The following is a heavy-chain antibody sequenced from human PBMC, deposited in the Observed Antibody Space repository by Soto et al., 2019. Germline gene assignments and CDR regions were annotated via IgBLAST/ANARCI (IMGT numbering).Heavy chain of an antibody. J-gene: IGHJ5*02. CDR1: GFTFSEYS. CDR2: ISSDGDIT. V-gene: IGHV3-64D*06. CDR3: VKVSTFYDILNGYYSTNFFDP. Sequence: LRLSCSASGFTFSEYSMHWVRQAPGKGLQYVSTISSDGDITYYADSVKGRFTISRDNSKNTLYLQMNSLRPEDTAVYYCVKVSTFYDILNGYYSTNFFDPWGQGTLVTVSS. D-gene: IGHD3-9*01.